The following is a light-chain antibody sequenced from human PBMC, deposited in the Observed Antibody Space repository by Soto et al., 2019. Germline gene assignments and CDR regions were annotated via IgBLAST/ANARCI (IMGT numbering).Light chain of an antibody. J-gene: IGKJ1*01. Sequence: EIVMTQSQATLSVSPGERATLSCRASQSVSSNLAWYQQKPGQAPRLLIYGESTRATGIPARFSDSGSETEYTLPIRSLQSEDFAVSSCQQYNNGHSFGQGTKVVI. CDR1: QSVSSN. V-gene: IGKV3-15*01. CDR2: GES. CDR3: QQYNNGHS.